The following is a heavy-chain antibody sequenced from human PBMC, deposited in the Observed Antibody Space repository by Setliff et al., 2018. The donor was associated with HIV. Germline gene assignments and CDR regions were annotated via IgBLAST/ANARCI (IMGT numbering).Heavy chain of an antibody. CDR1: GYTFTGYY. CDR2: INPNNGGT. D-gene: IGHD4-4*01. Sequence: GASVKVSCKASGYTFTGYYVHWVRQAPGQGLEWMGWINPNNGGTNYAQKFQGRVTMTRDTSISTAYMELNRLRSDDTAVYYCARDDEMGTVTEHYYYGMGVWGQGTTVTVS. V-gene: IGHV1-2*02. CDR3: ARDDEMGTVTEHYYYGMGV. J-gene: IGHJ6*02.